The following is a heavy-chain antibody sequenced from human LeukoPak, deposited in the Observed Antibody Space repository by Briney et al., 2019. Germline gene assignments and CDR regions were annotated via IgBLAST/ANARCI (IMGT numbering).Heavy chain of an antibody. CDR3: ARDTGSSWYGGFDY. Sequence: PGGSLRLSCAASGFTFSSYGMHWVRQAPGKGLEWVAVISYDGSNKYYADSVKGRFTISRDNSKNTLYLQMNSLRAEDTAVYYCARDTGSSWYGGFDYWGQGTLVIVSS. CDR2: ISYDGSNK. D-gene: IGHD6-13*01. V-gene: IGHV3-30*03. J-gene: IGHJ4*02. CDR1: GFTFSSYG.